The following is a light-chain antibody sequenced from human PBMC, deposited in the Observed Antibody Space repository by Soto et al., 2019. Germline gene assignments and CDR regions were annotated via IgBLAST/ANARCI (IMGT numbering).Light chain of an antibody. CDR3: SSHTPSSTQV. Sequence: QSALTQPASVSGSPGQSITISCTGTSSDVGAYNYVSWYQQRPGNAPKLIIYDVNNRPSGVSNRFSGSKSGNTASLTISGLQAEDEYDYYCSSHTPSSTQVFGTGTKVTVL. CDR1: SSDVGAYNY. V-gene: IGLV2-14*01. J-gene: IGLJ1*01. CDR2: DVN.